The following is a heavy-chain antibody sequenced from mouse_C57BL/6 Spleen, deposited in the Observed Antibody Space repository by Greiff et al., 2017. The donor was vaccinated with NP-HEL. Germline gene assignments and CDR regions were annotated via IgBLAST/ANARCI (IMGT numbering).Heavy chain of an antibody. CDR1: GFSLTSYG. CDR2: IWSGGST. CDR3: ARRAVVADYWYFDV. V-gene: IGHV2-2*02. Sequence: VKLMESGPGLVQPSQSLSITCTVSGFSLTSYGVHWVRQSPGKGLEWLGVIWSGGSTDYNVAFISRLSISKDNSKGQVFFKMTSLQANYTAIYYCARRAVVADYWYFDVWGTGTTVTVSS. J-gene: IGHJ1*03. D-gene: IGHD1-1*01.